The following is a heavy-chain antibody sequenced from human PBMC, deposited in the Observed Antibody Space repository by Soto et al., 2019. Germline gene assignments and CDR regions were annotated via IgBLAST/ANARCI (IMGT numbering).Heavy chain of an antibody. D-gene: IGHD3-16*02. Sequence: SETLSLTCTVSGGSVSSGSYYWSWIRQPPGKGLEWIGYIYYSGSTNYNPSLKSRVTISVDTSKNQFSLKLSSVTAADTAVYYCAREHLGELSSYYFDYWGQGTLVTVSS. CDR3: AREHLGELSSYYFDY. CDR1: GGSVSSGSYY. CDR2: IYYSGST. V-gene: IGHV4-61*01. J-gene: IGHJ4*02.